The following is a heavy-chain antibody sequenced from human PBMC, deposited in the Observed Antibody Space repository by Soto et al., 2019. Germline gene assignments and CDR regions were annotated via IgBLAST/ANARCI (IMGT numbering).Heavy chain of an antibody. CDR3: AKDLSWGQCDY. V-gene: IGHV3-74*01. CDR2: IRSDGTAT. CDR1: GFTFSNYW. J-gene: IGHJ4*02. D-gene: IGHD3-16*01. Sequence: GGSLRLSCVASGFTFSNYWMHWVLQDPGMGLVWVSSIRSDGTATQYADSVNGRFTVSRDNTKNTLYLQMTSLRAEDTAVYYCAKDLSWGQCDYWGQGTLVTVSS.